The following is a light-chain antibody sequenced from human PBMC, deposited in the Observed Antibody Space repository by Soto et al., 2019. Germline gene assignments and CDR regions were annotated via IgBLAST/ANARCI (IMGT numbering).Light chain of an antibody. CDR3: QQYDLYPWT. V-gene: IGKV1-5*03. CDR1: QSIRSW. Sequence: DIQMTQSPSTLSASVGDRVTITCRASQSIRSWLAWYQQKPGKAPKLLNYKASSLESGVPSRFSGSGSGTEFTLTISSLQPDDFATYYGQQYDLYPWTFGQGTKVEI. CDR2: KAS. J-gene: IGKJ1*01.